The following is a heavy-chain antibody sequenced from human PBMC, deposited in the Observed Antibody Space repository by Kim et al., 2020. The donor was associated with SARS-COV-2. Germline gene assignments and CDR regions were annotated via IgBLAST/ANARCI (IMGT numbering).Heavy chain of an antibody. V-gene: IGHV3-33*01. Sequence: GGSLRLSCAASGFTFSSYGMHWVRQAPGKGLEWVAVIWYDGSNKYYADSVKGRFTISRDNSKNTLYLQMNSLRAEDTAVYYCARGRRGYCSSTSCLEIDYWGQGTLVTVSS. CDR2: IWYDGSNK. D-gene: IGHD2-2*03. CDR3: ARGRRGYCSSTSCLEIDY. J-gene: IGHJ4*02. CDR1: GFTFSSYG.